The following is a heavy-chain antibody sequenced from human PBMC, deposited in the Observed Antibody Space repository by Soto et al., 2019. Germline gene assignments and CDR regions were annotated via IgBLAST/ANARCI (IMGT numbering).Heavy chain of an antibody. CDR2: IWYDGGNK. CDR1: GFTFSNYG. D-gene: IGHD3-16*01. J-gene: IGHJ4*02. CDR3: ARDGDVNTGFGKDY. V-gene: IGHV3-33*01. Sequence: QVQLVESGGGVVQPGRSLRLSCAASGFTFSNYGMHWVRQAPGKGLEWVAFIWYDGGNKYYAESVKGRFTISRDNSKNTLYLQMNTPKAEDTGVFYCARDGDVNTGFGKDYWGQGTLVTVSS.